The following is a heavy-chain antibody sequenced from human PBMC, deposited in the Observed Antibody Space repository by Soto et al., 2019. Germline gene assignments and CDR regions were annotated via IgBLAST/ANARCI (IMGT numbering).Heavy chain of an antibody. J-gene: IGHJ4*02. Sequence: PGGSLRLSCEASGFIFSTYWMSWVRQAPGKGLEWVSSISGSGGSTYYADSVKGRFTIARDNSKNTLSLQMNSLRVDDTALYYCAKAPASSLTASRPFDYWGQGTLVTVSS. V-gene: IGHV3-23*01. D-gene: IGHD5-18*01. CDR3: AKAPASSLTASRPFDY. CDR2: ISGSGGST. CDR1: GFIFSTYW.